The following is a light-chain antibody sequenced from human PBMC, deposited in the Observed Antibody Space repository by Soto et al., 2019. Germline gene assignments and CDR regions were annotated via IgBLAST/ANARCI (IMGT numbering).Light chain of an antibody. J-gene: IGKJ5*01. V-gene: IGKV3D-20*02. CDR1: QSVRSSF. CDR2: DAS. Sequence: EIELTQSPGTLSLSPGERATLSCRASQSVRSSFLAWYQQRPGQAPRLLIYDASSRATGIPARFSGSGSGTDFTLTISSLEPEDFAVYYCQQRSSWPITFGQGTRLEIK. CDR3: QQRSSWPIT.